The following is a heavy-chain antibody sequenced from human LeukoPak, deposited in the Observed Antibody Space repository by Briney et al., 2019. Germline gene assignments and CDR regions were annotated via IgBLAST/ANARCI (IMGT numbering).Heavy chain of an antibody. D-gene: IGHD2-15*01. V-gene: IGHV1-69*01. Sequence: SVKVSCKASGGTFSSYAISWVRQAPGQGLEWMGGIIPIFGTANYAQKFQGRVTITADESTSTAYMELSSLRSEDTAVYYCASVYCSGGSCYSYYYYGMDVWGIGTTVTVSS. CDR1: GGTFSSYA. CDR3: ASVYCSGGSCYSYYYYGMDV. J-gene: IGHJ6*04. CDR2: IIPIFGTA.